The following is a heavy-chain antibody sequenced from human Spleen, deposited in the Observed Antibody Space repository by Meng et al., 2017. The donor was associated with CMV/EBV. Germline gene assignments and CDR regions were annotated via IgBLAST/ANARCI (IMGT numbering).Heavy chain of an antibody. CDR2: IYYSGST. CDR1: GGSISSYY. D-gene: IGHD2-8*01. V-gene: IGHV4-59*01. J-gene: IGHJ5*02. Sequence: SETLSLTCTVSGGSISSYYWSWIRQPPGKGLEWIGYIYYSGSTNYNPSLKSRVTISVDTSKNQFSLKLSSVTAADTAVYYCARDGHYCTNGVCSLWGRWFDPWGQGTLVPSPQ. CDR3: ARDGHYCTNGVCSLWGRWFDP.